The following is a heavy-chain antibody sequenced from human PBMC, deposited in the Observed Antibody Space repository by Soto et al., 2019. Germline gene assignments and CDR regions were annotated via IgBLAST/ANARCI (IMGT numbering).Heavy chain of an antibody. CDR3: AKEYCSGGTCYSVFDF. D-gene: IGHD2-15*01. CDR2: ISGSGYTT. CDR1: GFTFSSFY. V-gene: IGHV3-23*01. Sequence: GGSLRLSCAASGFTFSSFYMIWVRQAPGKGLEWVSAISGSGYTTYSADSAKGRFTLSRDNSKNTLYMEMNSLTAEDTAVYYCAKEYCSGGTCYSVFDFWGQGTLVTVSS. J-gene: IGHJ4*01.